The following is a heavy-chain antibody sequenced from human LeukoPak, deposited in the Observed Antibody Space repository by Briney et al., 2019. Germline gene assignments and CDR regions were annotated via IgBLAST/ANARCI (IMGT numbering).Heavy chain of an antibody. J-gene: IGHJ5*02. CDR1: GGTFSSYA. CDR2: TIPIFGTA. V-gene: IGHV1-69*01. Sequence: GSSVKVSCKASGGTFSSYAISRVRQAPGQGLEWMGGTIPIFGTANYAQKFQGRVTITADESTSTAYMELSSLRSEDTAEYYCARDSCSSTSCQNWFDPWGQGTLVTVSS. D-gene: IGHD2-2*01. CDR3: ARDSCSSTSCQNWFDP.